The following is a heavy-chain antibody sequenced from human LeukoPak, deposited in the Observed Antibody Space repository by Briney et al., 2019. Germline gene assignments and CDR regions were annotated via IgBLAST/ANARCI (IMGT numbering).Heavy chain of an antibody. D-gene: IGHD6-19*01. CDR2: ISYDGSNK. V-gene: IGHV3-30-3*01. Sequence: GGSLRLSCAASEITFSTYAMHWVRQAPGKGLEWVAVISYDGSNKYYADSVKGRFTISRDNSKNTLYLQMSSLRAEDTAVYYCAREGLIAVAGTSGFDYWGQGTLVTVSS. J-gene: IGHJ4*02. CDR3: AREGLIAVAGTSGFDY. CDR1: EITFSTYA.